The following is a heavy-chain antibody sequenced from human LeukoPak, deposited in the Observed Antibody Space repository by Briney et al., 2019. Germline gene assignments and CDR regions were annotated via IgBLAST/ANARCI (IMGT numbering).Heavy chain of an antibody. CDR2: VFNSGST. D-gene: IGHD2/OR15-2a*01. CDR1: GGSVSSRSYY. J-gene: IGHJ4*02. V-gene: IGHV4-61*01. Sequence: SGTLSLTCTVSGGSVSSRSYYWSWIRQPPGKGLEWIGYVFNSGSTNYNPSLKSRVTISVDTSKDQFSLTLGSVTAADTAVYFCARVDYFLRFDYWGQGTLVTVSS. CDR3: ARVDYFLRFDY.